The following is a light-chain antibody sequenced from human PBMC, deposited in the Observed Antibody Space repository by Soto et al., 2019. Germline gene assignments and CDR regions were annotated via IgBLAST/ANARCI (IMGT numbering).Light chain of an antibody. V-gene: IGKV3-20*01. J-gene: IGKJ1*01. CDR2: GGS. Sequence: EIVLTQSPGTLSLSPGERATLSYRASQSVDTRFFAWYQQKPGQAPRLLIYGGSSRATGTPDRFSISGSGRDFTLTISRLEPEDVAVYYCQQSVKSPWTFGQGTKVEIK. CDR1: QSVDTRF. CDR3: QQSVKSPWT.